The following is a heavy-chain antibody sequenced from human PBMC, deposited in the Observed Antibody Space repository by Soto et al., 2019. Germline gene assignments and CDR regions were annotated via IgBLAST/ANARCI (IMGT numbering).Heavy chain of an antibody. J-gene: IGHJ4*02. D-gene: IGHD3-3*01. V-gene: IGHV1-46*01. CDR3: VRADFDQKFDY. CDR1: GFTFTRYF. CDR2: ISPSGDSA. Sequence: QVQLVQSGAEVKKPGASVKLSCQASGFTFTRYFMHWVRQAPEQGLEWMGIISPSGDSANYAQRFQGRVCMTRDTSTSTVYMELNSLTSEDTAVYYCVRADFDQKFDYWGQGSVVTVSS.